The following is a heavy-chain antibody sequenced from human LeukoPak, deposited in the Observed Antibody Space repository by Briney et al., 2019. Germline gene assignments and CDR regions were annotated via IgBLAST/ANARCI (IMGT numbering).Heavy chain of an antibody. V-gene: IGHV4-4*02. CDR3: ARAAGSGLIDY. CDR2: IYHSGST. CDR1: GGSISSSNW. D-gene: IGHD6-19*01. Sequence: SETLSLTCAVSGGSISSSNWWSWVRQPPGKGLEWIGEIYHSGSTNYNPSLKTRVTMSLDTSKNQCSLNLSSVTAADRPLYFCARAAGSGLIDYWGQGILVIVSS. J-gene: IGHJ4*02.